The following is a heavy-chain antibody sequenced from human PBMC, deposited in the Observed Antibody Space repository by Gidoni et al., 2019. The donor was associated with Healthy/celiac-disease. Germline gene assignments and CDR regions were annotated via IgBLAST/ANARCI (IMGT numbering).Heavy chain of an antibody. CDR1: GFSLSTSGMR. CDR2: IDWDDDK. D-gene: IGHD3-10*01. Sequence: QVTLKESGPALVKPTQTLTLTCTFSGFSLSTSGMRVSWIRQPPGKALEWLARIDWDDDKFYSTSLKTRLTISKDTSKNQVVLTMTNMDPVDTATYYYAWIDGSGTLGDYWGQGTLVTVSS. V-gene: IGHV2-70*04. CDR3: AWIDGSGTLGDY. J-gene: IGHJ4*02.